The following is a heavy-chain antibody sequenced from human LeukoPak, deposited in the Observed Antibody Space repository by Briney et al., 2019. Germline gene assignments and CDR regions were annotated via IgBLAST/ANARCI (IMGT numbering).Heavy chain of an antibody. CDR1: GYTFTSSG. D-gene: IGHD3-22*01. V-gene: IGHV1-18*01. J-gene: IGHJ4*02. CDR3: AREIRTYYYDGSGYYFDY. CDR2: ISAYNGNT. Sequence: GASVKISCKASGYTFTSSGISWVRQTPGQGLERMGGISAYNGNTNYAQKLQGRVTMTTDTSTSTAYMELRSLRSEDTAVYYCAREIRTYYYDGSGYYFDYWGQGTLVTVSS.